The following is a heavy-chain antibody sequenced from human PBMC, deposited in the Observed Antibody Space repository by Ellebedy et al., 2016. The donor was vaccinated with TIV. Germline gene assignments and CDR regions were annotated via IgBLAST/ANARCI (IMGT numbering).Heavy chain of an antibody. J-gene: IGHJ4*02. D-gene: IGHD3-10*01. CDR3: ARELRWFEEPRYDH. CDR2: ITHSGGT. CDR1: GGSFSGYH. V-gene: IGHV4-34*01. Sequence: SETLSLXXAVYGGSFSGYHWTWIRQSPGKGLEWIGEITHSGGTNYNPSLKSRATISLDTSKNQFSLRLNSLTAADTAIYYCARELRWFEEPRYDHWGQGTQVIVSS.